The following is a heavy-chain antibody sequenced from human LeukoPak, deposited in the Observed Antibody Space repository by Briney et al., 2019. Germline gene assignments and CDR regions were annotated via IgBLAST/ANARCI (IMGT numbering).Heavy chain of an antibody. CDR2: INSDGSST. Sequence: GGSLRLSCAASGFGFSSYAMSWVRQAPGKGLVWVSRINSDGSSTTYADSVKGRFTISRDNAKNTLYLQMNSLRAEDTAVYFCARDYGRSRDYGMDVWGQGTTVTVSS. CDR3: ARDYGRSRDYGMDV. J-gene: IGHJ6*02. D-gene: IGHD3-10*01. CDR1: GFGFSSYA. V-gene: IGHV3-74*01.